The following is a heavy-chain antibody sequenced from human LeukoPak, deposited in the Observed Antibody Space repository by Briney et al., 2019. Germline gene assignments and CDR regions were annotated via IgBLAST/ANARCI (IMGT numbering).Heavy chain of an antibody. Sequence: SETLSLTCTVSGGSISSYYWSWIRQPPGKGLEWIGSIYYCGSTYYNPSLKSRVTISVDTSKNQFSLKLSSVTAADTAVYYCARETYYYDSSGYWGSRRTGSPDYWGQGTLVTVSS. J-gene: IGHJ4*02. CDR2: IYYCGST. CDR1: GGSISSYY. D-gene: IGHD3-22*01. CDR3: ARETYYYDSSGYWGSRRTGSPDY. V-gene: IGHV4-39*07.